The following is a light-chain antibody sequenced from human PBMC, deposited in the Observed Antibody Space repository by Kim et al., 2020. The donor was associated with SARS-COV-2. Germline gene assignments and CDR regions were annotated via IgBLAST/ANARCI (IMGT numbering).Light chain of an antibody. V-gene: IGLV3-21*04. CDR2: YDS. CDR3: QVWDRNSDHYV. Sequence: APGQTARITCGGNNMGSKSVHWYRQKPGQAPVVVMYYDSDRPSGIPERFSGSNSGNTATLTISRVEAGDEADYYCQVWDRNSDHYVFGTATKVTVL. CDR1: NMGSKS. J-gene: IGLJ1*01.